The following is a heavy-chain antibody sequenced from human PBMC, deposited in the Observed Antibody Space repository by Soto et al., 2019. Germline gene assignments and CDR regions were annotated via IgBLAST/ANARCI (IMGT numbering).Heavy chain of an antibody. J-gene: IGHJ6*02. CDR1: GFTFSNFN. Sequence: GGSLRLSCAASGFTFSNFNMNWVRQAPGKGLEWVSDIIDSGGSTYYADSVKGRFTISRDNSKSTLYLQMNSLRAEDTALYYCAKGRSYYYYYGVDVWGQGTTVTVSS. CDR2: IIDSGGST. V-gene: IGHV3-23*01. CDR3: AKGRSYYYYYGVDV.